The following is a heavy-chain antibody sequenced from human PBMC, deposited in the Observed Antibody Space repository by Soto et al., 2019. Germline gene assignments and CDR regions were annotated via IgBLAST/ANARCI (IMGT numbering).Heavy chain of an antibody. D-gene: IGHD5-12*01. Sequence: QVQLVQSGAEVKKPGASVKVSCKASGYSFTAYYIHWVRQAPGQGLEWMGWINPSTGGTNYAQKFQGLVTMTRDTSVNTVFLEMSRLTSGDTAVYYCARDFSGTNTLNFDFWGQGALVTVSS. CDR2: INPSTGGT. CDR1: GYSFTAYY. V-gene: IGHV1-2*02. J-gene: IGHJ4*02. CDR3: ARDFSGTNTLNFDF.